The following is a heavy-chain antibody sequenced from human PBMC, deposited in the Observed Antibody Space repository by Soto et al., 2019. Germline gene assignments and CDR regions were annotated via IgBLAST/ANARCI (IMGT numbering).Heavy chain of an antibody. D-gene: IGHD4-17*01. Sequence: GGSLRLSCAASGFTFSSYWMSWVRQAPGKGLEWVANIKQDGSEKYYVDSVKGRFTISRDNAKNSLYLQMNSLRAEDTAVYYCARAHYGDPLPYYYYYMDVWGKGTTVTVSS. CDR2: IKQDGSEK. CDR1: GFTFSSYW. V-gene: IGHV3-7*04. CDR3: ARAHYGDPLPYYYYYMDV. J-gene: IGHJ6*03.